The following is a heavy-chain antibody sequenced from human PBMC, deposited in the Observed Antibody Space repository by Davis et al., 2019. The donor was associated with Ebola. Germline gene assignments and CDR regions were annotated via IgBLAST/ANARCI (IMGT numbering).Heavy chain of an antibody. J-gene: IGHJ2*01. CDR1: GGSISSYY. D-gene: IGHD2-15*01. CDR3: ARDPVGDQRQEWYFDL. CDR2: IYHSGST. Sequence: PSETLSLTCTVSGGSISSYYWSWIRQPPGKGLEWIGYIYHSGSTYYNPSLKSRVTISVDRSKNQFSLKLSSVTAADTAVYYCARDPVGDQRQEWYFDLWGRGTLVTVSS. V-gene: IGHV4-59*12.